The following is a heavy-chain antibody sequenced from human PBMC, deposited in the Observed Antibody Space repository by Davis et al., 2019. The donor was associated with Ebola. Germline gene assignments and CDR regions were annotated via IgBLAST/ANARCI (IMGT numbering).Heavy chain of an antibody. CDR2: IKQDGSET. Sequence: PGGSLRLSCATSGFNFNSYWMSWVRQAPGKGLEWVANIKQDGSETYYLDSVKGRFTISRDNAKRSLFLHMTGLRAEDTALYYCARDPGVGTASSGTSFWCQGTLVTVSS. D-gene: IGHD3-22*01. CDR3: ARDPGVGTASSGTSF. CDR1: GFNFNSYW. J-gene: IGHJ1*01. V-gene: IGHV3-7*01.